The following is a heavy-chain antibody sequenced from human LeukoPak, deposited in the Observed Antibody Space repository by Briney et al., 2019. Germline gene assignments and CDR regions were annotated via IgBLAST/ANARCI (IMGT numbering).Heavy chain of an antibody. D-gene: IGHD1-26*01. J-gene: IGHJ3*01. CDR3: ARRVGGVDAFDL. CDR2: ICPDDSDT. V-gene: IGHV5-51*01. CDR1: GYSFTSYW. Sequence: GESLKISCKGSGYSFTSYWIGWVRQMPGKGLELMGIICPDDSDTIYRPSFQGQVNISDDKSINTAYLQWSSLKASDTAMYYCARRVGGVDAFDLWGQGTMVTVSS.